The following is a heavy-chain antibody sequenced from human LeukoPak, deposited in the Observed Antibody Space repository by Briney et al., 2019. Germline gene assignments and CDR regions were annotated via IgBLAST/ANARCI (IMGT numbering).Heavy chain of an antibody. Sequence: ASVKVSCKVSGYTLTELSMHWVRQAPGKGLEWIGGFDPEDGETIYAQKFQGRVTMTEDTSTGTAYMELSSLRSEDTAVYYCATVFKGYSSSWYNRFGPLPDYWGQGTLVTVSS. J-gene: IGHJ4*02. V-gene: IGHV1-24*01. CDR3: ATVFKGYSSSWYNRFGPLPDY. CDR2: FDPEDGET. D-gene: IGHD6-13*01. CDR1: GYTLTELS.